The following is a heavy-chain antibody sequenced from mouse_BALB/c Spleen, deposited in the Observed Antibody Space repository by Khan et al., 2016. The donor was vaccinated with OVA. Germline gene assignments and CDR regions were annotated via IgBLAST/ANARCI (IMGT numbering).Heavy chain of an antibody. V-gene: IGHV14-3*02. Sequence: VQLKQSGAELVKPGASVKLSCTASGFNIKDTYMHWVKQRPEQGLEWIGRIAPANGNTKYDQKFQGKATITADTSSNTSYLQLSSLTSEDTAVYYCANHSYSPRKFDVWGAGTTVTVSS. CDR1: GFNIKDTY. CDR3: ANHSYSPRKFDV. J-gene: IGHJ1*01. CDR2: IAPANGNT. D-gene: IGHD2-12*01.